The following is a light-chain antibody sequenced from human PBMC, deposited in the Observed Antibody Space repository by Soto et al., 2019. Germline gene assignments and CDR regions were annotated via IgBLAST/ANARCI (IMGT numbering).Light chain of an antibody. Sequence: ELVLTQSPATLSVSPGEGVTLSCRARQSVNNNLAWYQQKPGQAPRLLIHGASTRAASVPARFSGSGSGTEFTLTISSLQSEDSAVYYCQEYNRRPPATFGQGTKVEIK. CDR1: QSVNNN. V-gene: IGKV3-15*01. J-gene: IGKJ1*01. CDR2: GAS. CDR3: QEYNRRPPAT.